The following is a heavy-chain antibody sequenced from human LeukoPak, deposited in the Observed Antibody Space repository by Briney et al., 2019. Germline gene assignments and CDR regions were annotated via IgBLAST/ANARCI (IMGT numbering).Heavy chain of an antibody. CDR1: GYTFTTYE. CDR3: TRGPRNDP. Sequence: ASVKVSCKTSGYTFTTYEINWVRQAAGQGLEWMGWMHPNSGSIDYAQKFQGRVTMTRDTSTNTAYMELSSLSSEDTAVYYCTRGPRNDPWGQGTLVIVSS. J-gene: IGHJ5*02. CDR2: MHPNSGSI. D-gene: IGHD1-14*01. V-gene: IGHV1-8*01.